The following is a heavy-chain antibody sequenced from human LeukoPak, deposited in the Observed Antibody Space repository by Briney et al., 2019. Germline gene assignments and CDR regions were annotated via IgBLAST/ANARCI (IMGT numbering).Heavy chain of an antibody. CDR2: IKQDGSEK. Sequence: GGSLRLSCAASGFTFSSYWMSWVRQAPGKGLEWVANIKQDGSEKYYVDSVKGRFTISRDNAKNSLYLQMNSLRAEDTAVYYCARGPTMVRGDYYYYYMDVWGKGTTVTISS. V-gene: IGHV3-7*01. CDR3: ARGPTMVRGDYYYYYMDV. CDR1: GFTFSSYW. J-gene: IGHJ6*03. D-gene: IGHD3-10*01.